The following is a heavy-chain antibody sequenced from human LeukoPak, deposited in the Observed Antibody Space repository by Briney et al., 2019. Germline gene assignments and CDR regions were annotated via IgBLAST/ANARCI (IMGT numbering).Heavy chain of an antibody. V-gene: IGHV1-18*01. D-gene: IGHD3-9*01. Sequence: ASVKVSSTASGYTFTSYGISWVRQAPGQELEWMGWISAYNGNTNFAQKLQGRVTMTTDTSTSTAYMDLRSLRSDDTAVYYCARDQAATNTQVRFCLDWGQGTLVTVSS. CDR2: ISAYNGNT. CDR3: ARDQAATNTQVRFCLD. CDR1: GYTFTSYG. J-gene: IGHJ4*02.